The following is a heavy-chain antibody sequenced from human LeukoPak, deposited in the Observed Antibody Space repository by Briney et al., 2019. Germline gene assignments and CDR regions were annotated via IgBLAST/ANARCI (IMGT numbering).Heavy chain of an antibody. CDR3: ARDISYYDSSPRGY. Sequence: GGSLRLSCAASGFTFSSYSMNWVRQAPGKGLEWVSYISSSSGTIYYADSVKGRFTISRDNAKNSLYLQMNSLRAEDTAVYYCARDISYYDSSPRGYWGQGTLVTVSS. CDR2: ISSSSGTI. J-gene: IGHJ4*02. D-gene: IGHD3-22*01. CDR1: GFTFSSYS. V-gene: IGHV3-48*01.